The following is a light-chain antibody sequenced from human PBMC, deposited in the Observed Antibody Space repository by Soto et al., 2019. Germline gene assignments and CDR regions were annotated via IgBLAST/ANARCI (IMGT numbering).Light chain of an antibody. V-gene: IGLV2-18*02. Sequence: QSALTQPPSVSGSPGQSVAISCTGTSCDIGAYNRVSWYQQPPGTAPKLMIYDVNNRPSGVPDRFSGSKSGNTASLTISGLQADDEADYYCSSFTSSNTYVFGTGTKVTVL. CDR1: SCDIGAYNR. CDR3: SSFTSSNTYV. J-gene: IGLJ1*01. CDR2: DVN.